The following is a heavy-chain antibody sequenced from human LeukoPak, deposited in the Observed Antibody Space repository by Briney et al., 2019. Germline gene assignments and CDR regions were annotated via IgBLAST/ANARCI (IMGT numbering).Heavy chain of an antibody. CDR1: GGSISSGDYY. CDR2: IYYSGST. CDR3: ARQVPGPYNYYGMDV. Sequence: SQTLSLTCTVSGGSISSGDYYWSWIRQPPGKGLEWIGYIYYSGSTYYNPSLKSRAVISVDTSKNQFSLKLTSVTAADTAVYYCARQVPGPYNYYGMDVWGQGTTVTVSS. V-gene: IGHV4-30-4*01. J-gene: IGHJ6*02.